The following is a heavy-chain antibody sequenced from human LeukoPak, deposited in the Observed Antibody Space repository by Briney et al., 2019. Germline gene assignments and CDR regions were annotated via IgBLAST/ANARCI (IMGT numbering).Heavy chain of an antibody. V-gene: IGHV3-30*02. CDR2: IRYGGSNK. J-gene: IGHJ4*02. CDR1: GVTFSSYV. D-gene: IGHD3-3*01. Sequence: GGSLRHSRAASGVTFSSYVVLGVPAAPDKGLVWVAFIRYGGSNKYYADSVSGRFTISRDNSKNTLYLQIYSRRAEGTAVSYCAKQPCVFWSGYSDYCGQGTLVTVSS. CDR3: AKQPCVFWSGYSDY.